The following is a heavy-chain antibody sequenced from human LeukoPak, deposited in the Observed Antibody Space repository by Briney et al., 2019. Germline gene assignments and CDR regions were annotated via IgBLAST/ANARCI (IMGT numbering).Heavy chain of an antibody. J-gene: IGHJ4*02. CDR1: GFTFSSYE. CDR2: ISYNDDII. V-gene: IGHV3-48*03. Sequence: SGRSLRLSCAASGFTFSSYEMIWGRHAPGEGLEWVSYISYNDDIIYYADSVKGRFTISRDNAKYSLYLQMDGLRAEDTAVYYCARKGSSGWYMGYFDGWGQGSLVTVSS. CDR3: ARKGSSGWYMGYFDG. D-gene: IGHD6-19*01.